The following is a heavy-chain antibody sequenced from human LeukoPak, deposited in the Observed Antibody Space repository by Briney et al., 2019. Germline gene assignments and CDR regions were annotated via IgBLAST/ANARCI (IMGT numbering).Heavy chain of an antibody. J-gene: IGHJ4*02. CDR1: GFTVSKNY. D-gene: IGHD3-10*01. CDR3: TTGITMVRGVIHLIDY. CDR2: IKSKTDGGTT. Sequence: PGGSLRLSCAASGFTVSKNYMSWVRQAPGKGLEWVGRIKSKTDGGTTDYAAPVKGRFTISRDDSKNTLYLQMNSLKTEDTAVYYCTTGITMVRGVIHLIDYWGQGTLVTVSS. V-gene: IGHV3-15*01.